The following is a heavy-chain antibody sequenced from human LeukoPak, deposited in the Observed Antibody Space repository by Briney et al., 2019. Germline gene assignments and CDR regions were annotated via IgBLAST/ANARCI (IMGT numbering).Heavy chain of an antibody. CDR3: ARVADNYYGSGSTDY. D-gene: IGHD3-10*01. CDR1: GFTLSSYE. V-gene: IGHV3-48*03. CDR2: ISSSGSTI. J-gene: IGHJ4*02. Sequence: GGSLRLSCAASGFTLSSYEMNWVRQAPGKGLEWVSYISSSGSTIYYADSVKGRFTISRGNAKNSLYLQMNSLRAEDTAVYYCARVADNYYGSGSTDYWGQGTLVTVSS.